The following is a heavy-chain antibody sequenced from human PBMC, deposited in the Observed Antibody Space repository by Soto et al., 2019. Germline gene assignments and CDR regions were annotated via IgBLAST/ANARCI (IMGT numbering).Heavy chain of an antibody. CDR2: ISSTTNYI. CDR3: ARETEDLTSNFDY. Sequence: EVQLVESGGGLVKPGGSLRLYCAASGFTFTRYSMNWVRQAPGKWLEWVSSISSTTNYIYYGDSMKGRFTISRDNAKNSLYREMNSLRAEDTAVYYCARETEDLTSNFDYCGQGTLVTVSS. J-gene: IGHJ4*02. V-gene: IGHV3-21*06. CDR1: GFTFTRYS.